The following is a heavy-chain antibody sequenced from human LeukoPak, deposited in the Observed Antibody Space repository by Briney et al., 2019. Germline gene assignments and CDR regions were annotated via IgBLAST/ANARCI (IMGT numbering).Heavy chain of an antibody. Sequence: SETLSLTCAVYGGSFSGYYWSWIRQPPGKGLEWIGEINHRGSTNYNPSLKSRVTISVDTSKNQFSLKLSSVTAADTAVYYCARHGARRGIVVVPAAMRFGWFDPWGQGTLVTVSS. D-gene: IGHD2-2*01. CDR1: GGSFSGYY. CDR2: INHRGST. CDR3: ARHGARRGIVVVPAAMRFGWFDP. J-gene: IGHJ5*02. V-gene: IGHV4-34*01.